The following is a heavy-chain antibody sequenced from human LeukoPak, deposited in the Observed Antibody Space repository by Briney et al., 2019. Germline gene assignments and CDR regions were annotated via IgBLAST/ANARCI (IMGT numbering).Heavy chain of an antibody. D-gene: IGHD2-15*01. CDR3: ARDRSGYCSGGSCYPGDY. V-gene: IGHV1-18*01. J-gene: IGHJ4*02. CDR2: ISAYNGNT. CDR1: GYTFTSYG. Sequence: GASVKVSCKASGYTFTSYGISWVRQAPGQGLEWMGWISAYNGNTNYAQKLQGRVTMTTDTSTSTAYMELRSLRSDDTAVYYCARDRSGYCSGGSCYPGDYWGQGTLVTVSS.